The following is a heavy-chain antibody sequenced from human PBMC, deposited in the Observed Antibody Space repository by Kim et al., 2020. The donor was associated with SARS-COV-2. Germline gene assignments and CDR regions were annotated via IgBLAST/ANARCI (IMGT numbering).Heavy chain of an antibody. V-gene: IGHV3-21*01. J-gene: IGHJ5*02. CDR1: GFTFSSYS. D-gene: IGHD6-6*01. CDR2: ISSSSSYI. Sequence: GGSLRLSCAASGFTFSSYSMNWVRQAPGKGLEWVSSISSSSSYIYYADSVKGRFTISRDNAKNSLYLQMNSLRAEDTAVYYCARGADSSSSPLNSKRRLEDWFDPWGQGTLVTVSS. CDR3: ARGADSSSSPLNSKRRLEDWFDP.